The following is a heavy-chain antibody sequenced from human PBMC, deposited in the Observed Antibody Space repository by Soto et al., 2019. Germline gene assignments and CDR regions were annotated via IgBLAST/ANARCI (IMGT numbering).Heavy chain of an antibody. J-gene: IGHJ6*03. V-gene: IGHV4-34*01. D-gene: IGHD3-3*01. CDR1: GGPFSGYY. Sequence: SETLSLTCAVYGGPFSGYYWSWIRQPPGKGLEWIGEINHSGSTNYNPSLKSRVTISVDTSKNQFSLKLSSVTAADTAVYYCARGYDFWSGYYSSSYYCYHQAVWGKGTTVPVSS. CDR2: INHSGST. CDR3: ARGYDFWSGYYSSSYYCYHQAV.